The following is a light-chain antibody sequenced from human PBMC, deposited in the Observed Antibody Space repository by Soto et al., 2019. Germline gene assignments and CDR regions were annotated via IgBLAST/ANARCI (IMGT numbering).Light chain of an antibody. CDR1: SNNY. CDR2: DVT. CDR3: CSYSGTYTEVV. Sequence: QSALTQPRSVSGSAGPSVTISCTGISNNYVSWYQQHPGKVPKVIVYDVTLRTSGVSDRFSGSRSGNTASLAISGLRAEDEAEYYCCSYSGTYTEVVFGGRTKLTVL. J-gene: IGLJ2*01. V-gene: IGLV2-11*01.